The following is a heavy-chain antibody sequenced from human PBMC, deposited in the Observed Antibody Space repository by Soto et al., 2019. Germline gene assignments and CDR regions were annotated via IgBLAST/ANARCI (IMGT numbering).Heavy chain of an antibody. CDR2: IGGRGNSA. V-gene: IGHV3-23*01. Sequence: TGGSLRLSCAASGFTFTNYAMNWVRQAPGKGLEWVSVIGGRGNSAYYADSVQGRFTISRDNSKNTLSLQMSSLTADDTAIYYCVREGRGSFDFWGRGTMVTVSS. CDR3: VREGRGSFDF. D-gene: IGHD5-12*01. CDR1: GFTFTNYA. J-gene: IGHJ3*01.